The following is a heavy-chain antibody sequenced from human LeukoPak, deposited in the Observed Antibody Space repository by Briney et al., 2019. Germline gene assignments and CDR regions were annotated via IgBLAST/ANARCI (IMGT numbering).Heavy chain of an antibody. CDR2: INQSGST. D-gene: IGHD3-3*01. Sequence: SETLSLTCAVYGGSFSGYYWSWIRQPPGKGLEWIGEINQSGSTNYNPSLKSRVTISVDTSKNQFSLKLSSVTAADTAVYYCASRFNFDYWGQGTLVTVSS. J-gene: IGHJ4*02. CDR1: GGSFSGYY. V-gene: IGHV4-34*01. CDR3: ASRFNFDY.